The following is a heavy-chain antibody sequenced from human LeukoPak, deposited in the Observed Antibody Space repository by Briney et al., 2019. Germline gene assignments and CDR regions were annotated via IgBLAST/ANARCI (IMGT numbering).Heavy chain of an antibody. CDR3: ARMELSTILAFDI. Sequence: ASVKVSCKASGYSFTSYPISWVRQAPGQGLEWMGRIIAYNGNTKYAQKLQGRVTMTTDTSTSTAYMELRSLRSDDTAVYYCARMELSTILAFDIWGQGTMVTVSS. J-gene: IGHJ3*02. D-gene: IGHD5-24*01. CDR1: GYSFTSYP. CDR2: IIAYNGNT. V-gene: IGHV1-18*01.